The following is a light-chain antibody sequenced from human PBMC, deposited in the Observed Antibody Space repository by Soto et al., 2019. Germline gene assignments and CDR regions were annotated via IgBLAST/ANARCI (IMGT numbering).Light chain of an antibody. V-gene: IGKV1-5*03. J-gene: IGKJ5*01. Sequence: DIQMSPSPSSLSASVEDRVTITCRASQSISSWLAWYQQKPGKAPKLLIYKASTLESAVPSRFSGSGSGTEFTLTISSLQPDDFAIYFCQQYSTYSRTFGQGTRLEIK. CDR1: QSISSW. CDR2: KAS. CDR3: QQYSTYSRT.